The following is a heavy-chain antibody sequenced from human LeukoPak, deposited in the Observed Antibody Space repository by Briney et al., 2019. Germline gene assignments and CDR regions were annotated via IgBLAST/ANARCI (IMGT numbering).Heavy chain of an antibody. D-gene: IGHD3-10*01. V-gene: IGHV1-46*01. Sequence: GSSVKVSCKASVYTFTTYYMHWVRQAPGQGLEWMGIINPSGGTTSYAQKFQGRVTMTRETSTSTVYMELSSLRSEDTAVYYCARDGYGYYFGSGSSYYFDYWGQGTLVTVSS. CDR2: INPSGGTT. J-gene: IGHJ4*02. CDR3: ARDGYGYYFGSGSSYYFDY. CDR1: VYTFTTYY.